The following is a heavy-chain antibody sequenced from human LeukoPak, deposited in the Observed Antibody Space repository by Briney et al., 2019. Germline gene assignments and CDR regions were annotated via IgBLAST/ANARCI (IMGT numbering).Heavy chain of an antibody. V-gene: IGHV1-2*06. CDR1: GYTLTGYY. CDR2: INPNSGGT. Sequence: ASVKVSCKASGYTLTGYYMHWVRQAPGQGLEWMGRINPNSGGTNYAQKFQGRVTMTRDTSISTAYMELSRLRSDDTAVYYCARSITMIVVVPKIDAFDIWGQGTMVTVSS. CDR3: ARSITMIVVVPKIDAFDI. J-gene: IGHJ3*02. D-gene: IGHD3-22*01.